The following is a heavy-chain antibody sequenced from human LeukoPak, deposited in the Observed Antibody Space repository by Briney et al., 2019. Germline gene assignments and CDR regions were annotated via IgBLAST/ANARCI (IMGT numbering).Heavy chain of an antibody. Sequence: ASVKVSCKASGGTFSSYAISWVRQAPGQGLEWMGWISAYNGNTNYAQKLQGRVTMTTDTSTSTAYMELRSLRSDDTAVYYCARGPDIVVVPAAYDAFDIWGQGTMVTVSS. J-gene: IGHJ3*02. D-gene: IGHD2-2*01. V-gene: IGHV1-18*01. CDR3: ARGPDIVVVPAAYDAFDI. CDR2: ISAYNGNT. CDR1: GGTFSSYA.